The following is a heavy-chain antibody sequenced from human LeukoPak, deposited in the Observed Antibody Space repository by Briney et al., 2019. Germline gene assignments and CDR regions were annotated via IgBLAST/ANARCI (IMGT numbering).Heavy chain of an antibody. V-gene: IGHV3-30*02. J-gene: IGHJ3*02. CDR2: IRYDGSNK. D-gene: IGHD2-15*01. Sequence: PGGSLRLSCAASGFTFSSYGMHWVRQAPGRGLEWVAFIRYDGSNKYYADSVKGRFTISRGNSKNTLYLQMNSLRAEDTAVYYCAKDRDLDCSGGSCYSDDAFDIWGQGTMVTVSS. CDR3: AKDRDLDCSGGSCYSDDAFDI. CDR1: GFTFSSYG.